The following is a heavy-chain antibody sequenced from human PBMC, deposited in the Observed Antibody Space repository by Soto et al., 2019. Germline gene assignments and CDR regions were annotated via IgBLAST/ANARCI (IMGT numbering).Heavy chain of an antibody. V-gene: IGHV1-2*02. D-gene: IGHD3-9*01. CDR3: ARWPAYYAILSGYPTIYYYYDLDV. CDR1: GYTFTSYY. Sequence: ASVKVSCKASGYTFTSYYMHWVRQAPGQGLEWMGWINPNSGGTNYAQKFQGRVTMTRDTSISTAYMELSRLRSDDTAVHSCARWPAYYAILSGYPTIYYYYDLDVRGQGTTGTVSS. CDR2: INPNSGGT. J-gene: IGHJ6*02.